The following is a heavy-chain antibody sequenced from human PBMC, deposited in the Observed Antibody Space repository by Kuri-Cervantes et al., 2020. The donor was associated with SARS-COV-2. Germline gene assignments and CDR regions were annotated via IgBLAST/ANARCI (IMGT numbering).Heavy chain of an antibody. D-gene: IGHD4-23*01. Sequence: SEILSLTCTVSGGSISSYYWSWIRQPPGKGLEWIGYIYYSGSTNYNPSLKSRVTISVDTSKNQFSLKLSSVTAADTAVYYCARAGGGNSDYFDYWGQGTLVTVSS. V-gene: IGHV4-59*08. CDR3: ARAGGGNSDYFDY. J-gene: IGHJ4*02. CDR1: GGSISSYY. CDR2: IYYSGST.